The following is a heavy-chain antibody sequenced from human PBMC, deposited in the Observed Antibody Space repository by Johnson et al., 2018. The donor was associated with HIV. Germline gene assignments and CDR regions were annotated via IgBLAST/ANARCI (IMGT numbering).Heavy chain of an antibody. J-gene: IGHJ3*02. V-gene: IGHV3-30*19. CDR1: GFTFSSYG. CDR3: ARDLYYYDTSGYYLNGPDAFDI. D-gene: IGHD3-22*01. CDR2: IWYDGSYK. Sequence: QVQLVESGGGVVQPGRSLRLSCAASGFTFSSYGIHWVRQAPGKGLEWVAVIWYDGSYKYYADSVKGRFTISRDSSKNTLYLQVNSLRAEDTAVYYCARDLYYYDTSGYYLNGPDAFDIWGQGTMVTVSS.